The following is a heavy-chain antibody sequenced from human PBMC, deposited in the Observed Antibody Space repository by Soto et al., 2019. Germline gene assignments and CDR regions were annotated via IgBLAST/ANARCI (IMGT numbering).Heavy chain of an antibody. CDR1: GYTFSTYP. V-gene: IGHV1-18*01. J-gene: IGHJ4*02. D-gene: IGHD6-13*01. Sequence: ASVKVSCKTSGYTFSTYPISWVRQAPGQGLEWVGWISTYNGKTNYGQKFQGRVTITTDTSTSTAYMDLRNLRSDDTAVYYCARDRVEAALGTFDQWGQGTLVTVSS. CDR3: ARDRVEAALGTFDQ. CDR2: ISTYNGKT.